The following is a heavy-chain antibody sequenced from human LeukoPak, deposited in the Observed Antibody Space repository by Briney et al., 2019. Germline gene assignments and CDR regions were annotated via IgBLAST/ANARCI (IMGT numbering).Heavy chain of an antibody. CDR1: GYTFTGYY. D-gene: IGHD5-12*01. J-gene: IGHJ6*03. Sequence: ASVKVSCKASGYTFTGYYMHWVRQAPGQGLEWMGWINPNSGGTNYAQKFQGRVTMTRDTSISTAYMELSRLRSDDTAVYYCARARLGYYYMDVWGKGTMVTVSS. V-gene: IGHV1-2*02. CDR3: ARARLGYYYMDV. CDR2: INPNSGGT.